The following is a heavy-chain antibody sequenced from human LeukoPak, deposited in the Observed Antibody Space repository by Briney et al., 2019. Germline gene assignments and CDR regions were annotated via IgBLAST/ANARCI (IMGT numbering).Heavy chain of an antibody. V-gene: IGHV4-39*07. CDR2: IHNDGRT. CDR3: ARRRDGYNFPSPIDY. Sequence: SETLSLTCTVSGGSISGSRTWGWVRQPPGKGPEWIGNIHNDGRTASNPSLKSRVTMSLDTSTNQFSLKVNSVTAADTAVYYCARRRDGYNFPSPIDYWGQGTLVTVSS. CDR1: GGSISGSRT. J-gene: IGHJ4*02. D-gene: IGHD5-24*01.